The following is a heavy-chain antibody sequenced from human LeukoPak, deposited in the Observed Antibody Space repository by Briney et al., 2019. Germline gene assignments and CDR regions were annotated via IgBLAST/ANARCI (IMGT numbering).Heavy chain of an antibody. V-gene: IGHV3-21*01. CDR1: GFNFNTYT. CDR2: ISSDSSYI. CDR3: VRGSYGAYDY. D-gene: IGHD4-17*01. Sequence: PGGSLRLSCAASGFNFNTYTMNWARQAPGKGLEWVSSISSDSSYIYYADAVHGRFTVSRDNAKYPLYLQMNSLRAEDTAVYYCVRGSYGAYDYWGQGSLVTVSS. J-gene: IGHJ4*02.